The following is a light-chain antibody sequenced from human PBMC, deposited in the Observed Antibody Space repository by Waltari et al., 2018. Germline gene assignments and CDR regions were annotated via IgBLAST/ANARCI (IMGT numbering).Light chain of an antibody. CDR2: YAA. V-gene: IGKV4-1*01. J-gene: IGKJ1*01. CDR3: QQQQSHLRT. CDR1: LHNSNEKKY. Sequence: LHNSNEKKYFAWYQQQPGQPPQLLIYYAATRSAGVPARCSGTGSGTDFTPTISNLQAEDVAVYYCQQQQSHLRTFGQGTKVEIK.